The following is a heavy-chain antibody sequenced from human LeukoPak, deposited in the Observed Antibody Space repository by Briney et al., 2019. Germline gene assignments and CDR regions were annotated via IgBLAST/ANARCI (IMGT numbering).Heavy chain of an antibody. CDR3: ARDRPRSYYDSSGYYAPLDY. D-gene: IGHD3-22*01. CDR2: INPSGGST. Sequence: EASVKVSCKASGYTFTSYYMHWVRQAPGQGLEWMGIINPSGGSTSYAQKFQGRVTMTRDTSTSTVYMELSSLRSEDTAMYYCARDRPRSYYDSSGYYAPLDYWGQGTLVTVSS. J-gene: IGHJ4*02. V-gene: IGHV1-46*01. CDR1: GYTFTSYY.